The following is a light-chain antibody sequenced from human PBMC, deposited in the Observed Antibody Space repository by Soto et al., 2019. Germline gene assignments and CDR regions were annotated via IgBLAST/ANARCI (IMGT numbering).Light chain of an antibody. J-gene: IGKJ4*01. Sequence: DIQMTQSPSSLSASVGDRVTITCRASQSISSYLNWYQQKPGKAPKLLIYAASSLQSGVPSRFSGSGSGTDFTLTISSLQPEDFATYYFQQSDTFGGGTKVEIK. CDR1: QSISSY. CDR3: QQSDT. V-gene: IGKV1-39*01. CDR2: AAS.